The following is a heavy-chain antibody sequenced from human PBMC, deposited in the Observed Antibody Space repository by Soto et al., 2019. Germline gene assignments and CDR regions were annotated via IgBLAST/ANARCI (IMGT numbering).Heavy chain of an antibody. D-gene: IGHD3-3*01. Sequence: QVQLVQSGAEVKKPGASVKVSCKASGYTFTSYYMHWVRQAPGQGLEWMGIINPSGGSTSYAQKFQGRVTMTRDTSTSTVYMELSSLRSEDTAVYYCARGTYAFWSGIHQPVDYWGQGNLVTVSS. CDR2: INPSGGST. V-gene: IGHV1-46*01. CDR1: GYTFTSYY. CDR3: ARGTYAFWSGIHQPVDY. J-gene: IGHJ4*02.